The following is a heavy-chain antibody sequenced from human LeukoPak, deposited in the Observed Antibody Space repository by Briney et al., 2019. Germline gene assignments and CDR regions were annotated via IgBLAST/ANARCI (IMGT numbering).Heavy chain of an antibody. Sequence: ASVKVSCKASGYTFTGYYMHWVRQAPGQGLEWMGWINPNSGGTNYAQKFQGRVTMTRDTSISTAYMELSRLRSDDTAVYYCARDSSGYKWGRAFDIWGQGTMVTVSS. CDR3: ARDSSGYKWGRAFDI. D-gene: IGHD3-22*01. V-gene: IGHV1-2*02. CDR1: GYTFTGYY. CDR2: INPNSGGT. J-gene: IGHJ3*02.